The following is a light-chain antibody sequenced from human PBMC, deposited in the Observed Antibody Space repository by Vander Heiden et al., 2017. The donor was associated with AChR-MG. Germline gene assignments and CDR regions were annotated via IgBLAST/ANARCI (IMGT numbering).Light chain of an antibody. CDR3: CSYAGTYTWV. V-gene: IGLV2-11*01. Sequence: HSALPPPRAVARSLGQSVTISCTGSSSDDGGYDYVSWYQHFPGIAPKLIIFDVNKRPSGVPGRCSGSKSGNTASLSISGLQAEDEADYYCCSYAGTYTWVFGVGTSLTVL. CDR2: DVN. CDR1: SSDDGGYDY. J-gene: IGLJ3*02.